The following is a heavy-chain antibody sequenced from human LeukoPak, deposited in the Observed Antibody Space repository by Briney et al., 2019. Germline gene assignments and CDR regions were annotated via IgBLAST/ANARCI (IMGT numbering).Heavy chain of an antibody. Sequence: ASVKVSCKASGYTFTSYDINWVRQATGQGLEWMGWMNPNSGNTGYAQKFQGRVTMTRNTSISTAYMELSSLRSEDTAVCYCARGGRLRWFGKNWFDPWGQGTLVTVSS. J-gene: IGHJ5*02. V-gene: IGHV1-8*01. CDR1: GYTFTSYD. D-gene: IGHD3-10*01. CDR2: MNPNSGNT. CDR3: ARGGRLRWFGKNWFDP.